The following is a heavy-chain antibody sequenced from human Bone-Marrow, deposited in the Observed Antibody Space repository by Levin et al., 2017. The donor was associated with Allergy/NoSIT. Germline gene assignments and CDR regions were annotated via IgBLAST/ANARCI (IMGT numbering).Heavy chain of an antibody. CDR1: GYTFTSYD. J-gene: IGHJ5*02. D-gene: IGHD2-2*01. Sequence: ASVKVSCKASGYTFTSYDINWVRQATGQGLEWMGWMNPNSGNTGYAQKFQGRVTMTRNTSISTAYMELSSLRSEDTAVYYCARGLGVVPAASNLFDPWGQGTLVTVSS. CDR3: ARGLGVVPAASNLFDP. CDR2: MNPNSGNT. V-gene: IGHV1-8*01.